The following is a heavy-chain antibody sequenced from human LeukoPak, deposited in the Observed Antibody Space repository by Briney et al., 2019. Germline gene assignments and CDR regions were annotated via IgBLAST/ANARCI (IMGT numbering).Heavy chain of an antibody. Sequence: PSETLSLTCTVSGDPISTSNYYWGWVRQPPGKGLEWIGSVFYNGKTYSNAPLKSRVTMSADTSKNQFSLKLTSVTAADTAVYYCARQSRRATSDFWGQGTLVTVFS. CDR3: ARQSRRATSDF. D-gene: IGHD2-2*01. CDR2: VFYNGKT. J-gene: IGHJ4*02. CDR1: GDPISTSNYY. V-gene: IGHV4-39*01.